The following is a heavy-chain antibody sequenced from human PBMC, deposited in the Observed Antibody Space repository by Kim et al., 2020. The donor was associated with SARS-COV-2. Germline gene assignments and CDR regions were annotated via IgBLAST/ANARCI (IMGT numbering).Heavy chain of an antibody. V-gene: IGHV3-30*18. D-gene: IGHD3-22*01. Sequence: GGSLRLSCAASGFTFSSYGMHWVRQAPGKGLEWVAVISYDGSNKYYADSVKGRFTISRDNSKNTLYLQMNSLRAEDTAVYYCAKTPPYYDSSGYIWSYYGMDVWGQGTTVTVSS. CDR3: AKTPPYYDSSGYIWSYYGMDV. CDR1: GFTFSSYG. J-gene: IGHJ6*02. CDR2: ISYDGSNK.